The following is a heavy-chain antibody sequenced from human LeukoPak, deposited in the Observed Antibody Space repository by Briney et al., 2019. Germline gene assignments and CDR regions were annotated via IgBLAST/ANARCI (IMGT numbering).Heavy chain of an antibody. V-gene: IGHV3-21*01. J-gene: IGHJ6*03. CDR3: AREAGGYYYMDV. D-gene: IGHD1-26*01. Sequence: PGGSLRLSCAASGFTFSSYSMNWVRQAPGRGLEWVSSISSSSSYIYYADPVKGRFTISRDNAKNSLYLQMNSLRAEDTAVYYCAREAGGYYYMDVWGKGTTVTASS. CDR1: GFTFSSYS. CDR2: ISSSSSYI.